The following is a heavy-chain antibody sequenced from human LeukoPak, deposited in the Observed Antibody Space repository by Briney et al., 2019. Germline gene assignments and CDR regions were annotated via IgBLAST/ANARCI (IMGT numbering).Heavy chain of an antibody. J-gene: IGHJ4*02. CDR3: AGEKRDYGDYSPFDY. D-gene: IGHD4-17*01. V-gene: IGHV1-69*05. CDR1: GGTFSSYA. Sequence: ASVKVSCKASGGTFSSYAISWVRQAPGQGLEWMGRIIPIFGTANYAQEFQGRVTITTDESTSTAYMELSSLRSEDTAVYYCAGEKRDYGDYSPFDYWGQGTLVTVSS. CDR2: IIPIFGTA.